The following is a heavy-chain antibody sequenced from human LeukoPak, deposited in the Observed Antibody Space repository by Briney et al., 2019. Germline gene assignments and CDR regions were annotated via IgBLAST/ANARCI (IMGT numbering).Heavy chain of an antibody. Sequence: SETLSLTCTVSGGSISTSNYYWGWIRQPPGKGLEWIGNIFYSGSTYYSPSLKSRVTISVDTSKNQFSLKLSSVTAADTAVYYCASRNKRRAFDIWGQGTMVTVSS. CDR3: ASRNKRRAFDI. J-gene: IGHJ3*02. D-gene: IGHD2/OR15-2a*01. CDR1: GGSISTSNYY. CDR2: IFYSGST. V-gene: IGHV4-39*07.